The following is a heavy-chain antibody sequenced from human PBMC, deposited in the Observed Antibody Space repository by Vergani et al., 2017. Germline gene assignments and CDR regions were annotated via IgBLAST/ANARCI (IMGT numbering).Heavy chain of an antibody. V-gene: IGHV4-34*01. J-gene: IGHJ5*02. CDR1: GGSFSGYY. CDR2: INHSGST. CDR3: ARGSPWQRRSKEGFDP. D-gene: IGHD6-25*01. Sequence: QVQLQQWGAGLLKPSETLSLTCAVYGGSFSGYYWSWIRQPPGTGLEWIGEINHSGSTNYNPSLTSRVTISVDTSKNQFSLQLNSVTPEDTAVYYCARGSPWQRRSKEGFDPWGQGTLVTVSS.